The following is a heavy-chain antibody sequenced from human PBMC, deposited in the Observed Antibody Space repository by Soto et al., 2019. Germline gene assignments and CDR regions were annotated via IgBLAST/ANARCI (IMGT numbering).Heavy chain of an antibody. J-gene: IGHJ4*02. V-gene: IGHV4-61*01. D-gene: IGHD5-18*01. CDR1: GGSVSSGSYY. Sequence: PSETLSLTCTVSGGSVSSGSYYWSWIRQPPGKGLEWIGYIYYSGSTNYNPSLKSRVTISVDTSKNQFSLKLSSVTAADTAVYYGARGYSYATFDYWGQGTLVTVSS. CDR3: ARGYSYATFDY. CDR2: IYYSGST.